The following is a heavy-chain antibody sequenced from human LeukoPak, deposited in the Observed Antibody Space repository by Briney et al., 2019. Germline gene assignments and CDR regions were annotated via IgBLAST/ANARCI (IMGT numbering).Heavy chain of an antibody. V-gene: IGHV3-64D*09. Sequence: PGGSLRLSCSVSGFSFSSYAMHWVRQAPGKGLEYVSSISSNGDSTYYADSVKGRFTISRDNSKNTLFLQMSSLRAEDTAVYYCLKDRYVDYWGQGTLVTVSS. D-gene: IGHD3-16*01. CDR2: ISSNGDST. CDR3: LKDRYVDY. CDR1: GFSFSSYA. J-gene: IGHJ4*02.